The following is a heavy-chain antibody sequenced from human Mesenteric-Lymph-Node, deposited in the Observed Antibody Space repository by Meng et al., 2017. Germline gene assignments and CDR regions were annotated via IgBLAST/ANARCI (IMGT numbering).Heavy chain of an antibody. V-gene: IGHV4-4*03. CDR1: GGRTSNDNW. D-gene: IGHD5-18*01. CDR2: IIHTGNT. J-gene: IGHJ4*02. Sequence: QAGRQERGGAQRGQPTAISLSSAVAGGRTSNDNWWSWVRQPPGKGLEWIGEIIHTGNTNYNPSLKSRVTMSVDKSKNQFSLTLTSVTAADTAVYYCARDFHSAMTVFDSWGQGTLVTVSS. CDR3: ARDFHSAMTVFDS.